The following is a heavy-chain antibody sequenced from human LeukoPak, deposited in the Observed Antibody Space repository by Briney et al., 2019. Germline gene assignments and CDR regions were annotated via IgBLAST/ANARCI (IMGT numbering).Heavy chain of an antibody. D-gene: IGHD3-3*01. Sequence: SETLSLTCTVSGGSISSYYWSWIRQPPGKGLEWIGYIYYSGSTNYNPSLKSRVTISVDTSKNQFSLKLSSVTAADTAVYYCARLEWLLYGFDYWGQGTLVTVSS. V-gene: IGHV4-59*01. CDR2: IYYSGST. CDR3: ARLEWLLYGFDY. CDR1: GGSISSYY. J-gene: IGHJ4*02.